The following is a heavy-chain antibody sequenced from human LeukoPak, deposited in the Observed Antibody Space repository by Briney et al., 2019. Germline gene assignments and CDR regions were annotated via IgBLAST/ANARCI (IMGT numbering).Heavy chain of an antibody. J-gene: IGHJ6*03. Sequence: GGSLRLSCAASGFTVSSNYMSWVRQAPGKGLEWVSVIYSGGSTYYADSVKGRFTISRDNSKNTLYLQMNSLRAGDTAVYYCAREVTITFGGVIVSLYYMDVWGKGTTVTVSS. V-gene: IGHV3-53*01. CDR3: AREVTITFGGVIVSLYYMDV. CDR2: IYSGGST. CDR1: GFTVSSNY. D-gene: IGHD3-16*02.